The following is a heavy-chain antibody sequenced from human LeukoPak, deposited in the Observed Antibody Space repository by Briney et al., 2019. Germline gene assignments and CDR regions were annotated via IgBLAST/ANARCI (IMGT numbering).Heavy chain of an antibody. CDR3: ASGVVGATEDY. Sequence: GGSLRLSCAASGFTFSSYGMHWVRQAPGKGLEWVAVIWYDGSNKYYADSVKGRFTISRDNSKNTLYLQMNSLRAEDTAVYYCASGVVGATEDYWGQGTLVTVSS. J-gene: IGHJ4*02. V-gene: IGHV3-33*01. CDR1: GFTFSSYG. CDR2: IWYDGSNK. D-gene: IGHD1-26*01.